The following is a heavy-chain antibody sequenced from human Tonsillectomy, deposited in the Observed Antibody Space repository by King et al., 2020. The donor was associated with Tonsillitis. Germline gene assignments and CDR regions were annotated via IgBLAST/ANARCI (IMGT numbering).Heavy chain of an antibody. D-gene: IGHD6-6*01. CDR2: IYPGDSDT. Sequence: LVQSGAEVKKPGESLKISCKGSGYSFASFWIGWVRQMPGKGLEWMGVIYPGDSDTRYSPSFQGQVTISADKSINTAYLQWSSLKASDTAMYYCARQLPSSNIAAHFDYWGQGTLVTVSS. V-gene: IGHV5-51*01. CDR1: GYSFASFW. CDR3: ARQLPSSNIAAHFDY. J-gene: IGHJ4*02.